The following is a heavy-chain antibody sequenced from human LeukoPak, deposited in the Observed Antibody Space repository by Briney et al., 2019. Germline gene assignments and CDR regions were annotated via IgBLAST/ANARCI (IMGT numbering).Heavy chain of an antibody. V-gene: IGHV4-31*03. CDR3: ARSITMIVVVITPHYYGMDV. D-gene: IGHD3-22*01. Sequence: SETLSLTCTVSGGSISSGGYYWSWIRQHPGKGLEWIGYIYYSGSTYYNPSLKSRVTISVDTSKNQFSLKLSSVTAADTAVYYCARSITMIVVVITPHYYGMDVWGQGTTVTVSS. CDR2: IYYSGST. J-gene: IGHJ6*02. CDR1: GGSISSGGYY.